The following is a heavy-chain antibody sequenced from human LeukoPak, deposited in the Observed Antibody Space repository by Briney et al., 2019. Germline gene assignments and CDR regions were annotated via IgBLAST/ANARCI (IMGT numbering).Heavy chain of an antibody. D-gene: IGHD1-1*01. CDR1: GFTFSSYA. CDR3: ARRYGRGLQASRGSFDY. J-gene: IGHJ4*02. Sequence: SGGSLRLSCAASGFTFSSYAMSWVRQAPGKGLEWVSAISGSGGSTYYADSVKGRFTISRDNSKNTLYLQMNSLRAEDTAVYYCARRYGRGLQASRGSFDYWGQGTLVTVSS. CDR2: ISGSGGST. V-gene: IGHV3-23*01.